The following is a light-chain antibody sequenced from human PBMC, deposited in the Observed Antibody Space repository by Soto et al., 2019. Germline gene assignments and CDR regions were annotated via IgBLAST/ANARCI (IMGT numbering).Light chain of an antibody. CDR2: GAS. Sequence: EVVLTQSPGTLSLSPGERATLSCRASQSVAANYLAWYQQKRGQAPRLLIYGASSRATGIPDRFSGSGSGTDFTLTVSRLEPEDFSVYCCHQYGTAPLTFGPGTKVDIK. J-gene: IGKJ3*01. CDR3: HQYGTAPLT. CDR1: QSVAANY. V-gene: IGKV3-20*01.